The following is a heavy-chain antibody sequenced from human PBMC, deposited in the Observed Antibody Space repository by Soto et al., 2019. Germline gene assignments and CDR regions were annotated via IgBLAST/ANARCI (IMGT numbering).Heavy chain of an antibody. Sequence: SETLSLTCNVSGASISSHYWSWIRQSPGKGLEWIGYIYYSGSISYNPSLRSRVTISVDTSKNQFSLKLSSVTAADTAVYYCARDKITGLFDYWGQGTLVTVSS. CDR3: ARDKITGLFDY. CDR1: GASISSHY. V-gene: IGHV4-59*11. CDR2: IYYSGSI. D-gene: IGHD2-8*02. J-gene: IGHJ4*02.